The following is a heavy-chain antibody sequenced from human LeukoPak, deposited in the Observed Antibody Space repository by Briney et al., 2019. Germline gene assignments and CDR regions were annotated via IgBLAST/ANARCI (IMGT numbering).Heavy chain of an antibody. D-gene: IGHD3-22*01. Sequence: PRGSLRLSCAASGSTFRSYSMNWVRRAPGKGLEWVSSISSSSSYIYYADSVKGRFTISRDNAKNSLYLQMNSLRAEDTAVYYCARTTGYYDSSFDYWGQGTLVTVSS. CDR1: GSTFRSYS. CDR2: ISSSSSYI. CDR3: ARTTGYYDSSFDY. J-gene: IGHJ4*02. V-gene: IGHV3-21*01.